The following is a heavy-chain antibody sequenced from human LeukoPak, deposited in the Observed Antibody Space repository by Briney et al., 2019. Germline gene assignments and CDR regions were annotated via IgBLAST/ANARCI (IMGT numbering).Heavy chain of an antibody. Sequence: ASVKVSCKASGGTFSSYAISWVRQAPGQGLEWMGRIIPILGIANYAQKFQGRVTITADKSTGTAYMELSSLRSEDTAVYYCASLSPLAYCGGDCYYWGQGTLVTVSS. D-gene: IGHD2-21*02. CDR2: IIPILGIA. CDR1: GGTFSSYA. CDR3: ASLSPLAYCGGDCYY. V-gene: IGHV1-69*04. J-gene: IGHJ4*02.